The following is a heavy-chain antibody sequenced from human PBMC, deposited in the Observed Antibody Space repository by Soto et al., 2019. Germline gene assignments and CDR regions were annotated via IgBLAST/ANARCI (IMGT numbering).Heavy chain of an antibody. CDR3: ARASVGGDYFDY. D-gene: IGHD3-16*01. V-gene: IGHV4-31*03. Sequence: SETLSLTCTVSGASISTGGYYWSWIRQHPGKGLEWIGYIYYSGSTYYNPSLKSRVIMSVDTSKSQFSLKLSSVTAADTAVYYCARASVGGDYFDYWGQGTPVTVS. CDR1: GASISTGGYY. J-gene: IGHJ4*02. CDR2: IYYSGST.